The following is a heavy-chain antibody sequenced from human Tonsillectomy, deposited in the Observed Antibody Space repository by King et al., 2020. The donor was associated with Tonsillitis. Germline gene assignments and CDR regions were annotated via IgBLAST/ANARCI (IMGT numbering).Heavy chain of an antibody. J-gene: IGHJ4*02. CDR1: GFTFSDYY. CDR2: ISSSGSII. CDR3: ARDFYYDISGYYYVAGNPLQY. Sequence: VQLVESGGGLVKPGGSLRLSCAASGFTFSDYYMSWIRQAPGKGLEWVSYISSSGSIIYYADSVKGRFTISRDNAKNSLYLQMNSLRAEDTAVYYCARDFYYDISGYYYVAGNPLQYWGQGTLVTVSS. V-gene: IGHV3-11*01. D-gene: IGHD3-22*01.